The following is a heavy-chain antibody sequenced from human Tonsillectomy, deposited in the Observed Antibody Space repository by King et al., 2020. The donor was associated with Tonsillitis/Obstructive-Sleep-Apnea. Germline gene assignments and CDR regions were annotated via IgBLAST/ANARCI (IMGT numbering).Heavy chain of an antibody. D-gene: IGHD1-1*01. CDR1: GGSISSGGYY. V-gene: IGHV4-31*03. J-gene: IGHJ6*02. CDR2: IYYSGST. CDR3: AGDQLAPAYYYGMDG. Sequence: QLQESGPGLVKPSQTLSLTCTVSGGSISSGGYYWTWIRQHPGKGLEWIGFIYYSGSTSYNPSLKSRVTISVDTSKNQFSLRLSSVTAADTAVYYCAGDQLAPAYYYGMDGWGQGTTVTVS.